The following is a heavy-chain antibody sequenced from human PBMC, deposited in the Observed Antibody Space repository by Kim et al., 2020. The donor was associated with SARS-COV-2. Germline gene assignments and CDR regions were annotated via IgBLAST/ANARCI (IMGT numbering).Heavy chain of an antibody. CDR1: GGSISSGGYY. J-gene: IGHJ4*02. V-gene: IGHV4-31*03. D-gene: IGHD3-3*02. CDR3: ARFSRGVTPNFDY. Sequence: SETLSLTCTVSGGSISSGGYYWSWIRQHPGKGLEWIGYIYYSGSTYYNPSLKSRVTISVDTSKNQFSLKLSSVTAADTAVYYCARFSRGVTPNFDYWGQGTLVTVSS. CDR2: IYYSGST.